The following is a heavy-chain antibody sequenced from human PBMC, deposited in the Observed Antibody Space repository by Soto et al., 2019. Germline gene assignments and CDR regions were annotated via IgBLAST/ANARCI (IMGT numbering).Heavy chain of an antibody. CDR3: ARRLRNCSGGSCYYYFDY. CDR2: INYSGNP. D-gene: IGHD2-15*01. CDR1: GGSISSFY. Sequence: SETLSLTCTVSGGSISSFYWSWIRQPPGKGLEWIGYINYSGNPNYNPSLKSRITMSVDTSRNQFSLKLNSVTAADTAVYYCARRLRNCSGGSCYYYFDYWGQGTLVTVSS. V-gene: IGHV4-59*01. J-gene: IGHJ4*02.